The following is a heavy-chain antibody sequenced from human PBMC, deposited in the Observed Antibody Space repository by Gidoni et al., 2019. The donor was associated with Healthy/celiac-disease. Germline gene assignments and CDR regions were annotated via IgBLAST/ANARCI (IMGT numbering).Heavy chain of an antibody. J-gene: IGHJ4*02. Sequence: QVQLVPSGAEVKKPGASVKVSCKASGYTFTSYGISGVRQAPGQGLEWMGWISAYNGNTNYAQKLQGRVTMTTDTSTRTAYRELRSLRSDDTAVYYCARVMWIQLWLGDYWGQGTLVTVSS. V-gene: IGHV1-18*01. D-gene: IGHD5-18*01. CDR1: GYTFTSYG. CDR3: ARVMWIQLWLGDY. CDR2: ISAYNGNT.